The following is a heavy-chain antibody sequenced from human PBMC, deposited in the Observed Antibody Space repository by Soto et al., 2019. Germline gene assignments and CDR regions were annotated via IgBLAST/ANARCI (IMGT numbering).Heavy chain of an antibody. Sequence: GGSLRLSCVGSGFTFSSYGLHWVRQAPGKGLEWVSSISSRSSYIYYADSVKGRFTISRDNAKRSLFLQMNTLRAEDTAMYYCASGWQLKDYYAMDVWGQGTTVTVS. V-gene: IGHV3-21*01. D-gene: IGHD1-1*01. CDR1: GFTFSSYG. CDR3: ASGWQLKDYYAMDV. CDR2: ISSRSSYI. J-gene: IGHJ6*02.